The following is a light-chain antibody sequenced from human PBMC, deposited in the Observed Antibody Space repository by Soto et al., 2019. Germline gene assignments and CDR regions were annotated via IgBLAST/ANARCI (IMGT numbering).Light chain of an antibody. V-gene: IGKV1-5*01. Sequence: DIQMTQSLSPLSASVEATVTSTCRASQSVSGWLAWYQQKPGEAPKLLIYDASALPRGVPSRFSGSGSGTKFTLTIASLQPDDFATYYCQQYETFSGTFGPGTKVDIK. CDR2: DAS. CDR1: QSVSGW. CDR3: QQYETFSGT. J-gene: IGKJ1*01.